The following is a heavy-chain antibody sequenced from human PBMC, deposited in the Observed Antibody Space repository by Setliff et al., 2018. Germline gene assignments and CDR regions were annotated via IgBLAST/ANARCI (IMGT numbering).Heavy chain of an antibody. CDR3: ARYNWNTNWFDP. D-gene: IGHD1-20*01. J-gene: IGHJ5*02. CDR1: GYTFSSYS. V-gene: IGHV1-3*01. Sequence: ASVKVSCKASGYTFSSYSMHWVRQAPGQRLEWTGWINAANENTQYSKKFQGRLTITRDTSANTAYMELSSLRSEDTALYYCARYNWNTNWFDPWGQGTLVTV. CDR2: INAANENT.